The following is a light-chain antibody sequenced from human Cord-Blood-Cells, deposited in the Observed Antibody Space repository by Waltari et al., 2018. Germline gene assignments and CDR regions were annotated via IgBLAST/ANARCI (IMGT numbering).Light chain of an antibody. Sequence: DIAMTQSPDSLAVSLGERATINCKSSQSVLYSSNNKNYLAWYQQKPEQPPKLLIYWTSTRESGVPDRFSGSGSGTDFTLTISSLQAEDVAVYYCQAQNTFGQGTKLEIK. J-gene: IGKJ2*01. CDR1: QSVLYSSNNKNY. CDR3: QAQNT. CDR2: WTS. V-gene: IGKV4-1*01.